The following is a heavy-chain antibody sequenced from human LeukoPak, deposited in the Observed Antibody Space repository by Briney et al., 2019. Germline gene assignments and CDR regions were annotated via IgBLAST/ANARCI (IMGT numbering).Heavy chain of an antibody. D-gene: IGHD1-1*01. CDR1: GVTFSNFA. CDR2: VSYDGSYK. CDR3: ARAPGYGAAYYFDY. V-gene: IGHV3-30*04. Sequence: GGSLRLSCAATGVTFSNFAMHWVGQAPGKGLEWVAVVSYDGSYKYYADSVKGRFTISRDNSKNTLYLQMNSLRAEDTAVYYCARAPGYGAAYYFDYWGQGTLVTVSS. J-gene: IGHJ4*02.